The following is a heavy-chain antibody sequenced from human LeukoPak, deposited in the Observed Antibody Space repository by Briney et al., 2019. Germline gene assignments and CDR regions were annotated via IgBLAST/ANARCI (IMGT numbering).Heavy chain of an antibody. Sequence: GGSLRLSCAASGFTFVNAAMDWVRQAPGKGLVWVSPINSDGSSTSYADSVKGRFTISRDNAKNTLSLQMNSLRAEDTAVYYCARVGGSNAFDIWGQGTMVIVSS. J-gene: IGHJ3*02. CDR2: INSDGSST. V-gene: IGHV3-74*01. CDR1: GFTFVNAA. CDR3: ARVGGSNAFDI. D-gene: IGHD1-26*01.